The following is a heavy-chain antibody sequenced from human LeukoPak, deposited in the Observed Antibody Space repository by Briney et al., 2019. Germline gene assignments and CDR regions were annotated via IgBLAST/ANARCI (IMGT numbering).Heavy chain of an antibody. Sequence: GGSLRLSCAASGFTFSSYGMHWVRQAPGKGLEWVAFIRYDGSNKYYADSVKGRFTISRDNSKNTLYLQMNSLRAEDTAVYYCAREDGTAAGPLWYWGQGTLVTVSS. CDR1: GFTFSSYG. J-gene: IGHJ4*02. CDR3: AREDGTAAGPLWY. CDR2: IRYDGSNK. V-gene: IGHV3-30*02. D-gene: IGHD6-13*01.